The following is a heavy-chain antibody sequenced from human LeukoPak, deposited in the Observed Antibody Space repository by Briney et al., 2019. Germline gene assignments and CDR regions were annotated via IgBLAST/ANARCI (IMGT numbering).Heavy chain of an antibody. CDR2: ISDSGTST. V-gene: IGHV3-23*01. J-gene: IGHJ4*02. CDR3: AIAKGPVDIVVAATGVFGY. CDR1: GFTFSSYS. D-gene: IGHD6-19*01. Sequence: GGSLRLSCAASGFTFSSYSMNWVRQAPGKGLEWVSGISDSGTSTYYPDSVKGRFTISRDNSKNMLYLQMNTLRADDTAVYYCAIAKGPVDIVVAATGVFGYWGQGTLVTVSS.